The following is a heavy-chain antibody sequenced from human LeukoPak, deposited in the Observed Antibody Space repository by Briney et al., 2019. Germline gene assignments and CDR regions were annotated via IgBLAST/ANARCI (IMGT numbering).Heavy chain of an antibody. D-gene: IGHD3-10*01. Sequence: GGSLRLSCAASGFTFSSYEMNWVRQAPGKGLEWVSYISSSGSTIYYADSVKGRFTISRDNAKNPLYLQMNSLRAEDTAVYYCAGDSILWFGESNYYYYGMDVWGKGTTVTVSS. V-gene: IGHV3-48*03. CDR1: GFTFSSYE. CDR3: AGDSILWFGESNYYYYGMDV. CDR2: ISSSGSTI. J-gene: IGHJ6*04.